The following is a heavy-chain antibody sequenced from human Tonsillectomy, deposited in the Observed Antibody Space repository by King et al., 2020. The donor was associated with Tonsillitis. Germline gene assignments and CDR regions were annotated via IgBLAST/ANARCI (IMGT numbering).Heavy chain of an antibody. D-gene: IGHD4-17*01. Sequence: VQLVESGGGLVKPGGSLRLSCAASGFTFSSYSMNWVRQAPGKGLEWVSSISSSSSYIYYADSVKGRFTISRDNAKNSLYLQMNSLRAEDTAVYYCARVREGYGCYPLDFWGQGTLVTVSS. V-gene: IGHV3-21*01. CDR2: ISSSSSYI. CDR3: ARVREGYGCYPLDF. J-gene: IGHJ4*03. CDR1: GFTFSSYS.